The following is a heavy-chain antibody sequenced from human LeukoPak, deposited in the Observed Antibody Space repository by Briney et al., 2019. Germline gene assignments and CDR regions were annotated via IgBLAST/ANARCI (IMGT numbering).Heavy chain of an antibody. CDR3: ACYGIAPPY. J-gene: IGHJ4*02. V-gene: IGHV3-74*01. Sequence: GGFLRLSCAASGFTFSNYWMHWVRQAPGKGLVWVSHINNDGSSTSYADSVKGRFTISRDNAKNTLYLQMSSLRTEDTAVYYCACYGIAPPYWGQGTLVTVSS. CDR1: GFTFSNYW. CDR2: INNDGSST. D-gene: IGHD2-15*01.